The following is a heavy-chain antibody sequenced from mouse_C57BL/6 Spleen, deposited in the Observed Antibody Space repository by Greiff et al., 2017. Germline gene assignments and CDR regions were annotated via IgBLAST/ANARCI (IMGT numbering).Heavy chain of an antibody. CDR3: ARKRGTEGHWYFDV. V-gene: IGHV5-6*02. Sequence: DVMLVESGGDLVKPGGSLKLSCAASGFTFSSYGMSWVRQTPDKRLEWVATISSGGSYTYYPDSVKGRFTISRDNAKHPLYLQMSSLKSEDTAMYYCARKRGTEGHWYFDVWGTGTTVTVSS. CDR2: ISSGGSYT. D-gene: IGHD3-3*01. J-gene: IGHJ1*03. CDR1: GFTFSSYG.